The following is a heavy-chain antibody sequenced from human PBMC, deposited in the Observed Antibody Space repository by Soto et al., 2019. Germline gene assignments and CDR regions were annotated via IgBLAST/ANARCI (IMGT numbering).Heavy chain of an antibody. CDR2: ISYDGSNK. Sequence: QVQLVESGGGVAQPGRSLRLSCAASGFTFSSYAMHWVRQAPGKGLEWVAVISYDGSNKYYADSVKGRFTISRDNSKNTLYLQMNSLRAEDTAVYYCARGSDFWSGEDLDAFDIWGQGTMVTVSS. CDR1: GFTFSSYA. J-gene: IGHJ3*02. CDR3: ARGSDFWSGEDLDAFDI. D-gene: IGHD3-3*01. V-gene: IGHV3-30-3*01.